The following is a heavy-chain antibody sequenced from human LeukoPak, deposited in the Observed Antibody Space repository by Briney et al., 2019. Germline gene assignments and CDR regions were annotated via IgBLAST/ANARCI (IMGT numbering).Heavy chain of an antibody. Sequence: ASVKVSCKASGYTFTGYYMHWVRQAPGQGLEWMGWINPNSGGTNYAQKFQGRVTMTRDTSISTAYMELSRLRSDDTAVYYCARERKYSGSPNWFDPWGQGTLVTVSP. J-gene: IGHJ5*02. CDR2: INPNSGGT. D-gene: IGHD1-26*01. CDR1: GYTFTGYY. CDR3: ARERKYSGSPNWFDP. V-gene: IGHV1-2*02.